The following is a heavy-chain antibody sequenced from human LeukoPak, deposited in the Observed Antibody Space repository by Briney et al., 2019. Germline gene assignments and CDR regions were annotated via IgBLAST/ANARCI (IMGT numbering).Heavy chain of an antibody. CDR2: IIPIFGTA. CDR1: GGTFSSYA. CDR3: ARDRQDIVVVPAANYYYYGMDV. V-gene: IGHV1-69*13. Sequence: ASVKVSCKASGGTFSSYAISRVRQAPGQGLEWMGGIIPIFGTANYAQKFQGRVTITADESTSTAYMELSSLRSEDTAVYYCARDRQDIVVVPAANYYYYGMDVWGKGTTVTVSS. J-gene: IGHJ6*04. D-gene: IGHD2-2*01.